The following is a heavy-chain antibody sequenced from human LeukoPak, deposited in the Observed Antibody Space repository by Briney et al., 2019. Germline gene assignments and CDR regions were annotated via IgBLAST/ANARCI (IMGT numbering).Heavy chain of an antibody. D-gene: IGHD2-21*01. CDR3: ARIPEY. J-gene: IGHJ4*02. Sequence: GGSLRLSCVVSGFNFSNYAMHWVRQAPGKGLEFVSAISRSGGDTSYGNFVKGRFSISRDNIRNTVDLQMGALRPEDSGIYYCARIPEYWGQGTLVTVSS. CDR2: ISRSGGDT. CDR1: GFNFSNYA. V-gene: IGHV3-64*01.